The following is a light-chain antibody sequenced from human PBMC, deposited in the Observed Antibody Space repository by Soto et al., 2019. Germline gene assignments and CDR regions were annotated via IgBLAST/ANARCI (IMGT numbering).Light chain of an antibody. CDR2: DVS. J-gene: IGLJ1*01. CDR3: CSYAGGPYV. V-gene: IGLV2-11*01. Sequence: QSALTQPRSVSGSPGQSVAISCTGTSSGVGGYNYVSWYQQHPGKAPKVMIYDVSKRPSGVPDRFSGSKSGNTASLTISGLQAEDEADYYCCSYAGGPYVFGTGTKLTVL. CDR1: SSGVGGYNY.